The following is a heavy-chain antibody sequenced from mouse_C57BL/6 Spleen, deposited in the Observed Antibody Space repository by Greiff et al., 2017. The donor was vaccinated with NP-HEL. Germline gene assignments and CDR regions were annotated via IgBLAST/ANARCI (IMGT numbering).Heavy chain of an antibody. CDR2: IYPRSGNT. D-gene: IGHD2-4*01. CDR1: GYTFTSYS. CDR3: ARCPYYDYANAMDY. V-gene: IGHV1-81*01. J-gene: IGHJ4*01. Sequence: QVQLQQSGAELARPGASVKLSCKASGYTFTSYSISWVKQRTGQGLEWIGEIYPRSGNTYYNEKFKGKATLTADKSSSTAYMELRSLTSEDSAVYFCARCPYYDYANAMDYWGQGTSVTVSS.